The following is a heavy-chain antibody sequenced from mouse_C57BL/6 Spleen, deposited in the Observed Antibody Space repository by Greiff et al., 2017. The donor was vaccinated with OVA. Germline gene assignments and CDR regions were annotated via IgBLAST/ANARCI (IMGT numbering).Heavy chain of an antibody. J-gene: IGHJ4*01. CDR1: GYTFTDYE. CDR2: IDPETGGT. V-gene: IGHV1-15*01. CDR3: TRSYYYGSSLLYAMDY. D-gene: IGHD1-1*01. Sequence: QVQLQQSGAELVRPGASVTLSCKASGYTFTDYEMPWVKQTPVHGLEWIGAIDPETGGTAYNQKFKGKAILTADKSSSTAYMELRSLTSEDSAVYYCTRSYYYGSSLLYAMDYWGQGTSVTVSS.